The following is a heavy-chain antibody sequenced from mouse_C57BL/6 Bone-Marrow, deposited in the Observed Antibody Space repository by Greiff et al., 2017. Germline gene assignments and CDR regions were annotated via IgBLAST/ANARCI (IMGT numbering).Heavy chain of an antibody. D-gene: IGHD2-1*01. V-gene: IGHV1-53*01. Sequence: VQLQQSGTELVKPGASVKLSCKASGYTFTSYWMHWVKQRPGQGLEWIGNINPSNGGTNYNEKFKSKATLTVDKSSSTAYMQLSSLTSEDSAVYYCARRGGNGTKSLDYWGQGTTLTVSS. CDR3: ARRGGNGTKSLDY. J-gene: IGHJ2*01. CDR1: GYTFTSYW. CDR2: INPSNGGT.